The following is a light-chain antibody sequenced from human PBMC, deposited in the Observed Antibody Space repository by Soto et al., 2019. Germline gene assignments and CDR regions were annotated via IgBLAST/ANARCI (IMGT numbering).Light chain of an antibody. V-gene: IGKV3-20*01. CDR1: QSVSSSY. Sequence: EIVLTQSPGTLSLSPGQRATLFCRASQSVSSSYLAWYQHKRGQAPRLLMFGTGSRATGIPDRFSGTGSGTDFTLIINRLEPEDFAVYYCQQYSSTPHTFGQGTKLEIK. CDR2: GTG. CDR3: QQYSSTPHT. J-gene: IGKJ2*01.